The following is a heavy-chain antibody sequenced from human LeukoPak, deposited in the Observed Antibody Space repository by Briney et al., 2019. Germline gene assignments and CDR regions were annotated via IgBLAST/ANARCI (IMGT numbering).Heavy chain of an antibody. CDR2: ISQDGSER. J-gene: IGHJ4*02. CDR3: SRDPDRRSDY. D-gene: IGHD1-14*01. V-gene: IGHV3-7*01. Sequence: GGSLRLSCAASGFTFSSFLMTWVRQAPVKGLEWVASISQDGSERYNVDSVKGRFSISRDNAKNSLYLHMNSLRAEDTAIYYCSRDPDRRSDYWGQATLASVSS. CDR1: GFTFSSFL.